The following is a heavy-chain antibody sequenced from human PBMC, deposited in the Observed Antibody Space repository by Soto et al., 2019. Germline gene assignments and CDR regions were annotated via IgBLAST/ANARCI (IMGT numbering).Heavy chain of an antibody. Sequence: GASVKVSCKASGGTFSSYAISWVRQAPGQGLEWMGGIIPIFGTANYAQKFQGRVTITADESTSTAYMELSSLRSEDTAVYYCARGYYYYGSGSYYQYNWFDPWGQGTLVTVSS. CDR2: IIPIFGTA. J-gene: IGHJ5*02. D-gene: IGHD3-10*01. CDR1: GGTFSSYA. V-gene: IGHV1-69*13. CDR3: ARGYYYYGSGSYYQYNWFDP.